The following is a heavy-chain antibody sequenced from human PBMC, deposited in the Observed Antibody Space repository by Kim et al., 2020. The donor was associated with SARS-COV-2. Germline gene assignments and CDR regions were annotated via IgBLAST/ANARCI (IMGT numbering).Heavy chain of an antibody. J-gene: IGHJ2*01. V-gene: IGHV3-13*01. Sequence: GGSLRLSCAASGFTFSSYDMHWVRQATGKGLEWVSAIGTAGDTYYPGSVKGRFTISRENAKNSLYLQMNSLRAGDTAVYYCARGLREWQWLRGRLNWYFDLWGRGTLVTVSS. CDR2: IGTAGDT. CDR1: GFTFSSYD. CDR3: ARGLREWQWLRGRLNWYFDL. D-gene: IGHD6-19*01.